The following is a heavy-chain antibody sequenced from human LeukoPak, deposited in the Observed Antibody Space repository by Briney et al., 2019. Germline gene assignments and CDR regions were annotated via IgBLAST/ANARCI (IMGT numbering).Heavy chain of an antibody. CDR2: INPNSGGT. J-gene: IGHJ4*02. Sequence: VASVKVSCKASGYTFTGYYMHWVRQAPGQGLEWMGWINPNSGGTNYAQKFQGRVTMTRDTSISTAYMELSRLRSDDMAVYYCAKGRIAAAGAPIDYWGQGTLVTVSS. V-gene: IGHV1-2*02. CDR1: GYTFTGYY. CDR3: AKGRIAAAGAPIDY. D-gene: IGHD6-13*01.